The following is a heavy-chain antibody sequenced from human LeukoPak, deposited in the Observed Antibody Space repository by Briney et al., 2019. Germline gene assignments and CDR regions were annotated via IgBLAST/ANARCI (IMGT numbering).Heavy chain of an antibody. CDR3: ARDQSYGSSLDY. V-gene: IGHV1-69*05. Sequence: ASVKVSCKASGYTFTSYGISWVRQAPGQGLEWMGGIIPIFGTANYAQKFQGRVTITTDESTSTAYMELSSLRSEDTAEYYCARDQSYGSSLDYWGQGTLVTVSS. D-gene: IGHD6-13*01. CDR2: IIPIFGTA. J-gene: IGHJ4*02. CDR1: GYTFTSYG.